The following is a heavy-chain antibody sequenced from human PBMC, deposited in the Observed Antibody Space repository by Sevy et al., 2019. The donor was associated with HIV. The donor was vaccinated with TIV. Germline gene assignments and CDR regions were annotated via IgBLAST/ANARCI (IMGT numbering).Heavy chain of an antibody. Sequence: SETLSLTCTVSGGSISSYYWSWIRQPAGKGLEWIGRIYTSGSTNYNPSLKSRVTMSVDTSKNQFSLKLSSVTAADTAVYYCAGDIEKDYDFWSGYRYYGMDVWGQGTTVTVSS. D-gene: IGHD3-3*01. CDR3: AGDIEKDYDFWSGYRYYGMDV. CDR1: GGSISSYY. CDR2: IYTSGST. J-gene: IGHJ6*02. V-gene: IGHV4-4*07.